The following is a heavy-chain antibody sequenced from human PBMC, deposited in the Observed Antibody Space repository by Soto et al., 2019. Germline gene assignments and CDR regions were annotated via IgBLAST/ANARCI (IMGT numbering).Heavy chain of an antibody. J-gene: IGHJ4*02. V-gene: IGHV3-30*18. CDR3: AKDRVGGTFYTPLGF. Sequence: QVQLVESGGGVVQPGGSLRLSCQASGFNFDNYGMHWVRQAPGKGLEWVAVITYDGSFQYYADSVKGRFTISRDNSKNTLFLHLNTLKPEDTAVYHCAKDRVGGTFYTPLGFWGQATLVTVSS. D-gene: IGHD1-7*01. CDR2: ITYDGSFQ. CDR1: GFNFDNYG.